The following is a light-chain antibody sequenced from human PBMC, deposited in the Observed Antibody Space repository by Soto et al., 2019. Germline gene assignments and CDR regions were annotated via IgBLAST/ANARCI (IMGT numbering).Light chain of an antibody. CDR1: SSNIGNNY. CDR2: DNN. V-gene: IGLV1-51*01. Sequence: QSVLTQPPSVSAAPGQKVTISCSGSSSNIGNNYVSWYQQLPGTTPKLLMYDNNRRPSGIPARFSGSKSATSGTLDITGLQTGDEADYYCATWDGSRPAEVFGGGTQLTVL. J-gene: IGLJ2*01. CDR3: ATWDGSRPAEV.